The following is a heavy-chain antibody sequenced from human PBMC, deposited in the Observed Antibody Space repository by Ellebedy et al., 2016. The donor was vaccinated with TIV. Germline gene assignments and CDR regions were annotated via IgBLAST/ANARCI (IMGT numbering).Heavy chain of an antibody. Sequence: GESLKISXVASGFSFSKYYMNWIRQVPGKGLEWLSYISRDSSDINYADSVNGRFTISRDNAKNSLYLQMNSLRAEDMAVYYCVRYARLADYWGQGTLVTVSS. J-gene: IGHJ4*02. D-gene: IGHD2-8*01. CDR2: ISRDSSDI. CDR1: GFSFSKYY. CDR3: VRYARLADY. V-gene: IGHV3-11*03.